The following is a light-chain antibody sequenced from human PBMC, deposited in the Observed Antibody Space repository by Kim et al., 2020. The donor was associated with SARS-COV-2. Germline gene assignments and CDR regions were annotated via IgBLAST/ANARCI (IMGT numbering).Light chain of an antibody. CDR3: SALDSSLSGGV. CDR2: RNN. CDR1: SNIVGNQG. J-gene: IGLJ3*02. V-gene: IGLV10-54*02. Sequence: RQTATLTCTGNSNIVGNQGAAWLQQHQGHPPKLLSYRNNNRPSGISERFSASRSGNTASLTITGLQPEDEADYYCSALDSSLSGGVFGGGTKLTVL.